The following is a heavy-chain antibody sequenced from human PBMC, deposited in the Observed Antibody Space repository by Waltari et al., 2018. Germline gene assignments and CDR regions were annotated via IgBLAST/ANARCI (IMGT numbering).Heavy chain of an antibody. CDR1: GYTFTSYY. CDR2: INPRGGST. V-gene: IGHV1-46*01. CDR3: ALRGFGVVTQLGY. J-gene: IGHJ4*02. Sequence: QVQLVQSGAEVKKPGASVKVSCKASGYTFTSYYMHWVRQAPGQGLEWMGIINPRGGSTSYAQKFQGRVTMTRDTSTSTVYMELSSLRSEDTAVYYCALRGFGVVTQLGYWGQGTLVIVSS. D-gene: IGHD3-3*01.